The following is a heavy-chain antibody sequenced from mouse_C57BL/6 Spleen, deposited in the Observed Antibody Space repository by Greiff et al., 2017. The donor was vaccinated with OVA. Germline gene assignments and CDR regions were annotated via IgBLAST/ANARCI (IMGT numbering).Heavy chain of an antibody. Sequence: QVQLQQSGAELVRPGASVTLSCKASGYTFTDYEMHWVKQTPVHGLEWIGAIDPETGGTAYNQKFKGKAILTADKSSSTAYMELRSLTSEDSAVYYCTRGDEDWYFDVWGTGTTVTVSS. D-gene: IGHD3-3*01. CDR2: IDPETGGT. CDR3: TRGDEDWYFDV. V-gene: IGHV1-15*01. CDR1: GYTFTDYE. J-gene: IGHJ1*03.